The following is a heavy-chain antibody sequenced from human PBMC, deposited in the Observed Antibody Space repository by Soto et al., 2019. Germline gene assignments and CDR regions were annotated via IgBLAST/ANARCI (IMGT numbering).Heavy chain of an antibody. CDR2: IWYDGSNK. D-gene: IGHD3-22*01. Sequence: GGSLRLSCAASGFTFSSYGMHWVRQAPGKGLEWVAVIWYDGSNKYYADSVKGRFTISRDNSKNTLYLQMNSLRAEDTAVYYCATLVVHHDAFDIWGQGTMVTVSS. CDR1: GFTFSSYG. V-gene: IGHV3-33*01. CDR3: ATLVVHHDAFDI. J-gene: IGHJ3*02.